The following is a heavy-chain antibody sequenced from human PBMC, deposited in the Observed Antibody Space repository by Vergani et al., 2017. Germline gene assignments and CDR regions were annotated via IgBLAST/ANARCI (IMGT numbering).Heavy chain of an antibody. V-gene: IGHV3-33*06. CDR3: AKAATMVRGEGDAFDI. CDR1: GFTFSSYG. CDR2: IWYDGSNK. Sequence: QVQLVESGGGVVQPGRSLRLSCAASGFTFSSYGMHWVRQAPGKGLEWVAVIWYDGSNKYYADSVKGRFTISRDNSKNTLYLQMNSLRAEDTAVYYCAKAATMVRGEGDAFDIWGQGTMVTVSS. D-gene: IGHD3-10*01. J-gene: IGHJ3*02.